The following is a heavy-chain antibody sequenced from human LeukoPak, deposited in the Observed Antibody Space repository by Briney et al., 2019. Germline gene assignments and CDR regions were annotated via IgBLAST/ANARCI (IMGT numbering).Heavy chain of an antibody. Sequence: ASVKVSCKASGYTFTGYYMHWVRQAPGQGLELMGWINPNSGGTNYSQKFRGRVTMTRYTSISTAYMELSRLRSDDTAVYYCARATGYCSGGSCYSWYYFDYWGQGTLVTVSS. V-gene: IGHV1-2*02. CDR3: ARATGYCSGGSCYSWYYFDY. D-gene: IGHD2-15*01. J-gene: IGHJ4*02. CDR1: GYTFTGYY. CDR2: INPNSGGT.